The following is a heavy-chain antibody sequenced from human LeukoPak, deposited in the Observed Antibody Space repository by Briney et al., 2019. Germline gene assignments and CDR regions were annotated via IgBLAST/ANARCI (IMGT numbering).Heavy chain of an antibody. CDR3: ARDNRHSPGPLDV. V-gene: IGHV4-59*01. J-gene: IGHJ3*01. CDR2: IHYSGST. CDR1: GDSISGYY. Sequence: PSETLSLTCTVSGDSISGYYWSWIRQPPGKGLEWIGYIHYSGSTKYNPSLRSRVTISIDTSKNQFSLRLSSVIAADTAVYYCARDNRHSPGPLDVWGHGTMVTVPS. D-gene: IGHD5-18*01.